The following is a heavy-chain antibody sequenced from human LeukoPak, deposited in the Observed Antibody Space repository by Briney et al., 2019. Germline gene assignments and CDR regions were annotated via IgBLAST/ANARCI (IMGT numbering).Heavy chain of an antibody. Sequence: PSETLSLTCAVYGGSFSGYYWSWIRQPPGKGLEWVGEINHSGSTNYNPSLKRRVTISVDTSKNQFSLKLSSVTAADTAVYYCARDLTIFGVARFDPWGQGTLVTVSS. CDR3: ARDLTIFGVARFDP. V-gene: IGHV4-34*01. CDR1: GGSFSGYY. CDR2: INHSGST. J-gene: IGHJ5*02. D-gene: IGHD3-3*01.